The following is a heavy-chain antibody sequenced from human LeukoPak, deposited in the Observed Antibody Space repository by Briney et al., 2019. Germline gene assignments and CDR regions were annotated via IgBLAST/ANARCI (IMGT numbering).Heavy chain of an antibody. CDR3: ARGGLGSAFDN. Sequence: GGSLRLSCAAPGFTFSNYAMSWVRQAPGKGLEWVSVISGSGGSTYSADSLKGRFTISRDNSKNTLYLQINSLRADDTAVFYCARGGLGSAFDNWGQGTLVTVSS. V-gene: IGHV3-23*01. CDR2: ISGSGGST. D-gene: IGHD6-19*01. CDR1: GFTFSNYA. J-gene: IGHJ4*02.